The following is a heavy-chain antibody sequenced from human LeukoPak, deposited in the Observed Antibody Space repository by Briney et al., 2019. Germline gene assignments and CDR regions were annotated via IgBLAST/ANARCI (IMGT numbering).Heavy chain of an antibody. CDR1: GFALISYR. V-gene: IGHV3-53*01. CDR2: SYSGGST. D-gene: IGHD1-14*01. CDR3: ARDRDNGGYFDY. J-gene: IGHJ4*02. Sequence: GGSLRLSRAASGFALISYRMSWVRQAPGKGLEGVSVSYSGGSTYYADSVKGRFTISRDNSKNTLYLQMNSLRAEDAAVYYCARDRDNGGYFDYWGQGTLVTVSS.